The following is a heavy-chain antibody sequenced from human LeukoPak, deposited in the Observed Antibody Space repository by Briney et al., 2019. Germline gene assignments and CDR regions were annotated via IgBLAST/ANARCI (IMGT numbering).Heavy chain of an antibody. V-gene: IGHV4-59*01. CDR3: ARDPYYYDSSGYSPYWYFDL. CDR2: IYYSGST. Sequence: SETLSPTCTVSGGSISSYYWSWIRQPPGKGLEWIGYIYYSGSTNYNPSLKSRVTISVDTSKNQFSLKLSSVTAADTAVYYCARDPYYYDSSGYSPYWYFDLWGRGTLVTVSS. J-gene: IGHJ2*01. D-gene: IGHD3-22*01. CDR1: GGSISSYY.